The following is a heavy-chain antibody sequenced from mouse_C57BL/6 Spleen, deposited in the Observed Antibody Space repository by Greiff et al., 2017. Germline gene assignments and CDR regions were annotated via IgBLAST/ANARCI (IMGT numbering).Heavy chain of an antibody. V-gene: IGHV1-15*01. CDR1: GYTFTDYE. D-gene: IGHD1-1*02. CDR3: TRSGGNYWYFDV. CDR2: IDPETGGT. Sequence: VKLVESGAELVRPGASVTLSCKASGYTFTDYEMHWVKQTPVHGLEWIGAIDPETGGTAYNQKFKGKAILTADKSSSTAYMELRSLTSEDSAVYYCTRSGGNYWYFDVWGTGTTVTVSS. J-gene: IGHJ1*03.